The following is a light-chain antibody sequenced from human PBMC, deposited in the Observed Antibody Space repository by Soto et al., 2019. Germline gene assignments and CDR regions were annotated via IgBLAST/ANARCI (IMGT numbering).Light chain of an antibody. CDR2: GAS. Sequence: EIVFTQSPGTLSLSPGERATLSCRASQSVSSSFLAWYQQRPGQAPRLLIYGASNRAAGIPARFSGSGSGTDFTLTINSLEPEDYAVYYCQQRSNWPPITFGQGTRLEIK. CDR1: QSVSSSF. V-gene: IGKV3D-20*02. J-gene: IGKJ5*01. CDR3: QQRSNWPPIT.